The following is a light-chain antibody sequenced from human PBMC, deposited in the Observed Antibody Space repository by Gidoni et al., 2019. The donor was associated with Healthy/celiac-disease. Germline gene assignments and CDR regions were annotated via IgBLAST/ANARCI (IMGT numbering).Light chain of an antibody. J-gene: IGKJ2*01. CDR1: QSVSSSD. CDR2: GAS. V-gene: IGKV3-20*01. Sequence: EIVLTQSPGTLSLSPGERATLSCRASQSVSSSDLAWYQQKPGQAPRLLIYGASSRATGIPDRFSGSGSGTDFTLTISRLEPDDFAVYYCQQYGSSPYTCVQGTQLEIK. CDR3: QQYGSSPYT.